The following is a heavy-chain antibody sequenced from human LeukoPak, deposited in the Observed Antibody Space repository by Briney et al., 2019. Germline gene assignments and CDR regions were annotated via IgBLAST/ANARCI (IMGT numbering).Heavy chain of an antibody. D-gene: IGHD2-2*01. CDR3: ARGPAIAVVPAPSKYYYYYGMDV. J-gene: IGHJ6*02. CDR1: GGSFSGYY. CDR2: INHSGST. Sequence: SETLSLTCAVYGGSFSGYYWSWIRQPPGKGLEWIGEINHSGSTNYNPSLKSRVTISVDTSKNQFSLKLSSVTAADTAVYYCARGPAIAVVPAPSKYYYYYGMDVWGQGTTVTVSS. V-gene: IGHV4-34*01.